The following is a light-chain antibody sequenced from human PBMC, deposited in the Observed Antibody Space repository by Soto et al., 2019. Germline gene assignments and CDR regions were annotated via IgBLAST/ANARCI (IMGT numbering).Light chain of an antibody. CDR2: GAS. CDR3: QQYGSSPPEYT. Sequence: EIVLTQSPGTLSLSPGERATLSCRASQSVSSNYLAWYQQKPGQAPRRLIYGASSRATGVPARFSGSGSGTDFTLTINRLEPEDFAVYYCQQYGSSPPEYTFGQGTKLEIK. J-gene: IGKJ2*01. CDR1: QSVSSNY. V-gene: IGKV3-20*01.